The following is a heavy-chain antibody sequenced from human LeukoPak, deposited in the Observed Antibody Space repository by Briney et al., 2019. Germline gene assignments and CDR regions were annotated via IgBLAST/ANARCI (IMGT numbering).Heavy chain of an antibody. Sequence: GGSLRLSCAASGFTFSSYWMHWVRQAPGKGLVWVSRINSDGSSTSYADSVKGRFTISRDNAKNTLYLQMNSLRAEDTAVYYCARGDRITIFGLVIKARYFQHWGQGTLVTVSS. CDR1: GFTFSSYW. CDR2: INSDGSST. D-gene: IGHD3-3*01. CDR3: ARGDRITIFGLVIKARYFQH. J-gene: IGHJ1*01. V-gene: IGHV3-74*01.